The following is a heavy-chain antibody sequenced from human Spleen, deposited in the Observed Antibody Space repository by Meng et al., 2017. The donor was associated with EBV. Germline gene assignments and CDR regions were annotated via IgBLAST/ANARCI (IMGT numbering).Heavy chain of an antibody. J-gene: IGHJ4*02. CDR2: IHTGNGDT. V-gene: IGHV1-3*04. CDR1: GYTFTSYA. CDR3: AKGAGAASWYYFDS. D-gene: IGHD6-13*01. Sequence: VRLCHLGAEVRKPGASVKVSCQTSGYTFTSYAMHWVRQAPGQRLEWMGWIHTGNGDTKYSQKFQGRVTITRDTSASTAYMDLSSLRSEDTAVYYCAKGAGAASWYYFDSWGQGTLVTVSS.